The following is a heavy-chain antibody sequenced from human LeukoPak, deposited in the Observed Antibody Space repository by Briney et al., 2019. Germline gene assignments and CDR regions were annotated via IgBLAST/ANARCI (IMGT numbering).Heavy chain of an antibody. V-gene: IGHV4-61*02. Sequence: SETLSLTCTVSGGSISSGSYYWNWIRQPAGKGLEWIGRIYTSGTTNFNPSLKSRVTISVDTSKNQFSLKLSSVTAADTAVYYCAREGGDKGYFQHWGQGTLVTVSS. CDR2: IYTSGTT. CDR1: GGSISSGSYY. CDR3: AREGGDKGYFQH. D-gene: IGHD4-17*01. J-gene: IGHJ1*01.